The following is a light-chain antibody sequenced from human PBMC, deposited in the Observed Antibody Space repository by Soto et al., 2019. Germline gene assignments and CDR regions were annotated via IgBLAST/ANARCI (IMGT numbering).Light chain of an antibody. CDR3: QQSHSTPYT. Sequence: DIVMTQSPDSLTVSLGERATINCKSSQSILYNSNNKNFLAWYQQKLGQPPKLLIYWASTRESGVPDRFSGSGSGTDFTLTISGLQSEDFATYYCQQSHSTPYTFGQGTKLEIK. V-gene: IGKV4-1*01. J-gene: IGKJ2*01. CDR1: QSILYNSNNKNF. CDR2: WAS.